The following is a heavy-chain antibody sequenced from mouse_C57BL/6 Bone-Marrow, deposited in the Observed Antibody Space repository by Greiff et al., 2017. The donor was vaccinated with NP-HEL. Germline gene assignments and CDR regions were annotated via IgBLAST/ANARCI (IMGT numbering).Heavy chain of an antibody. CDR1: GYAFSSYW. J-gene: IGHJ4*01. CDR3: TRGDYGSSRFGYAMDY. Sequence: QVQLKQSGAELVQPGASVKISCKASGYAFSSYWMNWVKERPGKGLEWIGQIYPGDGDTKYNGKFKGKAPLSADKSSRTAYMQVSSLTYEDSAGYYCTRGDYGSSRFGYAMDYWGQGTSVTVSS. V-gene: IGHV1-80*01. D-gene: IGHD1-1*01. CDR2: IYPGDGDT.